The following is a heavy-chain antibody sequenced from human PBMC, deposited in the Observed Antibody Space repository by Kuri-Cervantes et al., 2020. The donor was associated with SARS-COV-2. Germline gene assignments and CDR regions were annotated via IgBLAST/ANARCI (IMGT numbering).Heavy chain of an antibody. CDR1: GGTFSSYA. CDR3: ARGGNIAAAGTFYYYYMDV. Sequence: ASVKVSCKASGGTFSSYAISWVRQAPGQGLEWMGRISAYNGNTNYAQKLQGRVTMTTDTSTSTAYMELRSLRSDDTAVYYCARGGNIAAAGTFYYYYMDVWGKGTTVTVSS. D-gene: IGHD6-13*01. CDR2: ISAYNGNT. V-gene: IGHV1-18*01. J-gene: IGHJ6*03.